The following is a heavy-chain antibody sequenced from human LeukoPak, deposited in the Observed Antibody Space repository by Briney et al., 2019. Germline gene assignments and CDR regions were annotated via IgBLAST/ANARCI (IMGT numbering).Heavy chain of an antibody. J-gene: IGHJ3*02. Sequence: KTSQTLSLTRAVSGGSISSGGYSWSWIRQPPGKGLEWIGYIYYSGSTYYNPSLKSRVTISVDTSKNQFSLKLSSVTAADTAVYYCARGRRWLQKYAFDIWGQGTMVTVSS. CDR2: IYYSGST. CDR1: GGSISSGGYS. CDR3: ARGRRWLQKYAFDI. D-gene: IGHD5-24*01. V-gene: IGHV4-30-4*08.